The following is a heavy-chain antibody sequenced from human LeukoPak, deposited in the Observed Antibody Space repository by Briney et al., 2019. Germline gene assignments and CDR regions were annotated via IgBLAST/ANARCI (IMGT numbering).Heavy chain of an antibody. J-gene: IGHJ4*02. CDR2: IYYSGST. V-gene: IGHV4-39*07. Sequence: SETLSLTCTVSGGSISSSSYYWGWIRQPPGKGLEWIGSIYYSGSTYYNPSLKSRVTISVDTSKNQFSLKLSSVTAADTAVYYCARDGEMATIENYFDYWGQGTLVTVSS. CDR1: GGSISSSSYY. CDR3: ARDGEMATIENYFDY. D-gene: IGHD5-24*01.